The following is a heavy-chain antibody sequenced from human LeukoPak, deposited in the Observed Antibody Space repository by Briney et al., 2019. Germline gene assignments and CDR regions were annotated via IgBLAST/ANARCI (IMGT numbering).Heavy chain of an antibody. V-gene: IGHV3-23*01. CDR1: GFTFSIYG. CDR2: IFPSGGEI. J-gene: IGHJ4*02. Sequence: GGSLRLSYAVSGFTFSIYGMSWVRQPPGKGLEWVTSIFPSGGEIHYADSVRGRFTISRDNSKSTLSLQMNSLRAEDTAIYYCATYRQVLLPFESWGQGTLVTVSS. CDR3: ATYRQVLLPFES. D-gene: IGHD2-8*02.